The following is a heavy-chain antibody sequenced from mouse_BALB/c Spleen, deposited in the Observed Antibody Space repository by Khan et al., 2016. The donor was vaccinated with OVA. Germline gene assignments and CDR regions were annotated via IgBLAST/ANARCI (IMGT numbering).Heavy chain of an antibody. Sequence: EVELVESGGDLVKPGGSLKLSCAASGFTFSSYGMSWVRQTPDKRLEWVATISSGGHYTYFPDCVRGRFTISRDHAKNPLYLQMTSLKSEDTAMYYCARTSTTAKGDYYAMDYWGQGTSVTVSS. D-gene: IGHD1-2*01. V-gene: IGHV5-6*01. CDR2: ISSGGHYT. CDR3: ARTSTTAKGDYYAMDY. CDR1: GFTFSSYG. J-gene: IGHJ4*01.